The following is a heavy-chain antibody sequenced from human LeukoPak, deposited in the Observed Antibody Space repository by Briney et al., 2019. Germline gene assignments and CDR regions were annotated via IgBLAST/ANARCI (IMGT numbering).Heavy chain of an antibody. CDR2: ISSSGSTI. J-gene: IGHJ4*02. CDR1: GFTFSSYE. V-gene: IGHV3-48*03. CDR3: ATVVVAATFDY. Sequence: GGSLRLSCAASGFTFSSYEMNWVRQAPGKGLEWLSYISSSGSTIYYADSVKGRFTISRDNAKNSLYLQMNSLRAEDTAVYYCATVVVAATFDYWGQGTLVTVSS. D-gene: IGHD2-15*01.